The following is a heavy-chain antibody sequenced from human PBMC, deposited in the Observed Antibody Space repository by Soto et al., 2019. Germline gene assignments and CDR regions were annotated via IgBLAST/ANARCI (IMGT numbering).Heavy chain of an antibody. J-gene: IGHJ4*02. D-gene: IGHD1-26*01. Sequence: QVQLQESGPGLVKPSQTLSLTCTVSGGSISRGDYYWSWIRQPPGKGLVWIAYIHNSVSTHYNPSLKSRVTISVDTSKNQFSLKLSSVTAADTAVYYCARSRYSGSYFFDSWGQGILVTVSS. CDR2: IHNSVST. CDR1: GGSISRGDYY. CDR3: ARSRYSGSYFFDS. V-gene: IGHV4-30-4*01.